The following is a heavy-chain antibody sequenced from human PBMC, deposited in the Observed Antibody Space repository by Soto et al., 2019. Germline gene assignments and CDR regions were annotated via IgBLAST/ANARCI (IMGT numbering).Heavy chain of an antibody. CDR2: IKSRADGGTA. CDR3: ATLGGNLGAFDD. CDR1: GFTFSNAW. Sequence: EVQLVESGGGLVKPGGSLRLSCAASGFTFSNAWMSWVRQAPGKGLEWVGRIKSRADGGTADHAAPVKGRFAISRDDSKHTLYLQMNSLKTEDTAVYYGATLGGNLGAFDDWGQGTLVTVSS. V-gene: IGHV3-15*01. J-gene: IGHJ4*02. D-gene: IGHD3-16*01.